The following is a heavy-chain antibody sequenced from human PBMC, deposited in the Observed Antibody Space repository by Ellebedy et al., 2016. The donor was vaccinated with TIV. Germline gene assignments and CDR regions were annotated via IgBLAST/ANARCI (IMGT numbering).Heavy chain of an antibody. CDR3: ASGLQQQDFDY. V-gene: IGHV1-18*01. CDR1: GYTFTSSG. J-gene: IGHJ4*02. D-gene: IGHD6-13*01. Sequence: ASVKVSXXASGYTFTSSGISWVRRAPGQGLEWMGWFNGHSGQINYAQKFQGRVTLTTDTSTSTAYMELRSLRSDDTAVYYCASGLQQQDFDYWGQGTLVTVSS. CDR2: FNGHSGQI.